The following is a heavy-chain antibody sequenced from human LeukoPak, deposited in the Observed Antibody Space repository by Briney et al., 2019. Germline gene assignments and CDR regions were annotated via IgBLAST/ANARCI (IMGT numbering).Heavy chain of an antibody. J-gene: IGHJ3*02. V-gene: IGHV4-4*07. CDR1: SVSINGYY. Sequence: PSETLSLTCSVSSVSINGYYWSWIRQSAGKGLEWLGRFYFSGSSDYNPSLKSRVSMSIDTSQNHFYLRLTSVTAADTGVYFCAREVNEKHDAFDMWGQGTMVAVSS. D-gene: IGHD2-8*01. CDR2: FYFSGSS. CDR3: AREVNEKHDAFDM.